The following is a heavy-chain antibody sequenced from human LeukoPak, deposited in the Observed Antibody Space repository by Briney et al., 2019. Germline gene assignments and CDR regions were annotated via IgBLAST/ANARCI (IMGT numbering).Heavy chain of an antibody. V-gene: IGHV5-51*01. CDR1: GYSFTSYW. J-gene: IGHJ6*02. CDR3: ARHPTSLLGYYYGMDV. CDR2: IYPGDSDT. Sequence: GESLKISCKGSGYSFTSYWIGWVRQMPGKGLERMGIIYPGDSDTRYSPSFQGQVTISADKSISTAYLQWSSLKASDTAMYYCARHPTSLLGYYYGMDVWGQGTTVTVSS. D-gene: IGHD2-15*01.